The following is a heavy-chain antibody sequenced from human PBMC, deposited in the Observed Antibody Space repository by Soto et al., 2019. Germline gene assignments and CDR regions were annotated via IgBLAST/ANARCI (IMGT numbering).Heavy chain of an antibody. CDR2: ISGSGGTT. CDR3: AKDRFLPSDSRGYLFDY. CDR1: GFTFNSYA. J-gene: IGHJ4*02. Sequence: PGGSLRLSCAASGFTFNSYAMAWVRQAPGKGLEWVSAISGSGGTTYYADSVKGRFTISRDNSKNTLYLQMNSLRAEDTALYYCAKDRFLPSDSRGYLFDYWGRGTLVTVSS. D-gene: IGHD3-22*01. V-gene: IGHV3-23*01.